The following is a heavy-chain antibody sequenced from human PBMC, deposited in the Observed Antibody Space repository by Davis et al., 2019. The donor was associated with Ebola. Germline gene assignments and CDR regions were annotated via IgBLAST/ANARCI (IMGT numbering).Heavy chain of an antibody. CDR3: AKDNDYDFWSGYPGGIDY. CDR2: ISYDGSNK. V-gene: IGHV3-30*18. CDR1: GFTFSSYG. D-gene: IGHD3-3*01. Sequence: PGGSLRLSCAASGFTFSSYGMHWVRQAPGKGLEWVAVISYDGSNKYYADSVKGRFTISRDNSKNTLYLQMNSLRAEDTAVYYCAKDNDYDFWSGYPGGIDYWGQGTLVTVSS. J-gene: IGHJ4*02.